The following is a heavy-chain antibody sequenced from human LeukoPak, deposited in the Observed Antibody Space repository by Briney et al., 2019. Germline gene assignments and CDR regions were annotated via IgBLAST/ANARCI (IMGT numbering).Heavy chain of an antibody. Sequence: PGGSLRLSCAASGFTFSTYSMNWARQAPGKGLEWVAVISYDGNNKYYADSVKGRFTISRDNSKNTLYLQMNSLRVEDTAVFYCARTYRSDWYYFDCWGQGTLVTVSS. CDR3: ARTYRSDWYYFDC. CDR1: GFTFSTYS. D-gene: IGHD6-19*01. J-gene: IGHJ4*02. V-gene: IGHV3-30*03. CDR2: ISYDGNNK.